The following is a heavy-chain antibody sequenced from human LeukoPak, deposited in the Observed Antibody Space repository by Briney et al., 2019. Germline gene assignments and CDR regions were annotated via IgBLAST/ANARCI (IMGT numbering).Heavy chain of an antibody. CDR2: IIPILGIA. Sequence: ASVKVSCKASGYTFTGYYMHWVRQAPGQGLEWMGRIIPILGIANYAQKFQGRVTITADKSTSTAYMELSSLRSEDTAVYYCARGRHHQLAHITMIPPDIWGQGTMVTVSS. D-gene: IGHD3-22*01. CDR1: GYTFTGYY. V-gene: IGHV1-69*04. J-gene: IGHJ3*02. CDR3: ARGRHHQLAHITMIPPDI.